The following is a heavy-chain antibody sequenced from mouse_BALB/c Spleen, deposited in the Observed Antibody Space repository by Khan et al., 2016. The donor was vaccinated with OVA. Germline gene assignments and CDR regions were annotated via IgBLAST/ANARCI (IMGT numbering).Heavy chain of an antibody. CDR3: ARSTYRYAFAY. Sequence: EVQLQESGPSLVKPSQTLSLTCSVTGDSITSGYWSWIRKFPGNKLEYMGYMIYSGNTYYTPSLQSRISITRHPSKTQYYLQLNSVTTEDTATYYCARSTYRYAFAYWGQGTLVTVSA. V-gene: IGHV3-8*02. CDR1: GDSITSGY. J-gene: IGHJ3*01. D-gene: IGHD2-14*01. CDR2: MIYSGNT.